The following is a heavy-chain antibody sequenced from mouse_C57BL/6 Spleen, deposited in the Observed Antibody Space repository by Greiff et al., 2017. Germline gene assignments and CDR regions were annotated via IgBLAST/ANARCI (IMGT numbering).Heavy chain of an antibody. J-gene: IGHJ4*01. CDR2: IDPEDGDT. V-gene: IGHV14-1*01. CDR1: GFNIKDYY. D-gene: IGHD2-3*01. Sequence: VQLKESGAELVRPGASVKLSCTASGFNIKDYYMHWVKQRPEQGLEWIGRIDPEDGDTEYAPKFQGKATMTADTATNTAYLQLSSLTSEDTAIYDCTRDGYYGGYYAMDYWGQGTSVTVSS. CDR3: TRDGYYGGYYAMDY.